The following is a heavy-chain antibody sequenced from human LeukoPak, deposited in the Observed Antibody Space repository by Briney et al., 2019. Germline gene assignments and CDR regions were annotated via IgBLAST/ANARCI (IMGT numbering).Heavy chain of an antibody. J-gene: IGHJ4*02. D-gene: IGHD4-17*01. Sequence: GGSLRLSCAASGFSFTDYPMNWVRQAPGKGLEWVSNIRTSAEGANKASYADSVKGRVTISRDDAKNTLYLHMNSLRDDDTAVYYCARGYGDYDFFFNYWGQGTLVTVSS. CDR2: IRTSAEGANKA. V-gene: IGHV3-48*02. CDR3: ARGYGDYDFFFNY. CDR1: GFSFTDYP.